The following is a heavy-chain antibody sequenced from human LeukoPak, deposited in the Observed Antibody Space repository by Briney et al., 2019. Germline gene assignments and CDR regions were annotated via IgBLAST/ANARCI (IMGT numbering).Heavy chain of an antibody. CDR3: ARGVFRGYSGYDFYY. CDR1: GYTFTGYY. J-gene: IGHJ4*02. D-gene: IGHD5-12*01. CDR2: INPNSDGT. Sequence: ASVKVSCKASGYTFTGYYMHWVRQAPGQGLEWMGWINPNSDGTNYAQKFQGRVTMTRDTSISTAYMELSRLRSDDTAVYYCARGVFRGYSGYDFYYWGQGTLVTVSS. V-gene: IGHV1-2*02.